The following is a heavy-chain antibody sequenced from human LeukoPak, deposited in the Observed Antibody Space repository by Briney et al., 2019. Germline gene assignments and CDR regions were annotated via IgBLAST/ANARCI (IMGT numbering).Heavy chain of an antibody. Sequence: SVKVSCKASGGTFSSYTISWVRQAPGRGLEWMGRIIPILGEPDYAQKFQGRVTITADMSTSTAYMELSSLRSEDTAVYYCARKGGLGTYGIFDYWGQGTLVTVSS. CDR2: IIPILGEP. CDR3: ARKGGLGTYGIFDY. J-gene: IGHJ4*02. D-gene: IGHD3-10*01. CDR1: GGTFSSYT. V-gene: IGHV1-69*02.